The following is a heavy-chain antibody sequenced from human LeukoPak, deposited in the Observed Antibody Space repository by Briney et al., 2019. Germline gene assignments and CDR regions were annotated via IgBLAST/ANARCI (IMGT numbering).Heavy chain of an antibody. CDR1: GFTFSDYW. Sequence: PGGSLRLSCAASGFTFSDYWMNWVRQAPGKGLEWVSSIDFTSRYIYNADSVKGRFTTSRDNAKNSLDLQMNSLKVEDTAVYYCATPAAGPGAEYSLYWGQGTLVTVSS. J-gene: IGHJ1*01. CDR2: IDFTSRYI. V-gene: IGHV3-21*01. D-gene: IGHD6-13*01. CDR3: ATPAAGPGAEYSLY.